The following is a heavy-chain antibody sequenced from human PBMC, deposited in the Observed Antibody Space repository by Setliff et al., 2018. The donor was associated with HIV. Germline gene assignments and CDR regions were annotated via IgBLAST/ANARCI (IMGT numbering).Heavy chain of an antibody. CDR1: GYTFTSYD. D-gene: IGHD5-18*01. J-gene: IGHJ3*01. CDR3: ARVDVYTYGYDPFDV. Sequence: ASVKVSCKASGYTFTSYDINWVRQATGQGLEWMGWMNPNSGNTGYSQKFQGRVTITRDTSASTAYMELSSLRSEDTAVYYCARVDVYTYGYDPFDVWGQGTMVTVSS. V-gene: IGHV1-8*03. CDR2: MNPNSGNT.